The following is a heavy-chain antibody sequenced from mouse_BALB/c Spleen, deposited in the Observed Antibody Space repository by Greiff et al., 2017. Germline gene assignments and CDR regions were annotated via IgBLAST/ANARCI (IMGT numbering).Heavy chain of an antibody. D-gene: IGHD4-1*01. J-gene: IGHJ4*01. CDR1: GFNIKDTY. V-gene: IGHV1-14*01. CDR3: ARALTGVYAMDY. Sequence: VQLKESGAELVKPGASVKLSCTASGFNIKDTYMHWVKQKPGQGLEWIGYINPYNDGTKYNEKFKGKATLTSDKSSSTAYMELSSLTSEDSAVYYCARALTGVYAMDYWGQGTSVTVSS. CDR2: INPYNDGT.